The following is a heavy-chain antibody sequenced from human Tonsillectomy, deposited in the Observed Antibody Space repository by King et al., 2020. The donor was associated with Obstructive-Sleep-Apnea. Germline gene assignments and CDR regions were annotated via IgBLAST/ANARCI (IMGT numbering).Heavy chain of an antibody. V-gene: IGHV3-7*03. D-gene: IGHD5-18*01. CDR2: IKEDGGDK. CDR1: GFTFGNYC. Sequence: VQLVESGGGLVQPGGSLRLSCAASGFTFGNYCMSWVRQAPGKGLEWVANIKEDGGDKYYVDSVKGRFTISRDNAKNSLCLQMNSLRAEDTAVYYCASAHSLDYSFGDTTMDVWGQGTTVTVAS. J-gene: IGHJ6*02. CDR3: ASAHSLDYSFGDTTMDV.